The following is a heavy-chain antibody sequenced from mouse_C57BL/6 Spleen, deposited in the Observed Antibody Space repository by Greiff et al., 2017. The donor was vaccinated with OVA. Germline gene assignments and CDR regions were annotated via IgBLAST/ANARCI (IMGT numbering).Heavy chain of an antibody. V-gene: IGHV14-4*01. CDR1: GFNIKDDY. CDR2: IDPENSDT. CDR3: TTCGFAY. Sequence: EVQLQQSGAELVRPGASVKLSCTASGFNIKDDYMHWVQQRPEQGLEWIGCIDPENSDTEYASKFQGKATITADTSSNTAYLQLSSLTSEDTGDYCYTTCGFAYWGQGTLVTVSA. J-gene: IGHJ3*01.